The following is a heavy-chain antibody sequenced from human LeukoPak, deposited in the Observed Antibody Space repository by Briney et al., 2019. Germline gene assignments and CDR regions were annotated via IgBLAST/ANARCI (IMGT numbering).Heavy chain of an antibody. CDR1: GGSISSYY. V-gene: IGHV4-59*01. J-gene: IGHJ4*02. Sequence: SETLSLTCTVSGGSISSYYWSWLRQPPGKGLEWIGYIYYSGSTNYNPSLKSRVTMSVDTSKNQFSLKLSSVTAADTAVYYCARGGIRYFDWLFDYWGQGTLVTVSS. CDR2: IYYSGST. D-gene: IGHD3-9*01. CDR3: ARGGIRYFDWLFDY.